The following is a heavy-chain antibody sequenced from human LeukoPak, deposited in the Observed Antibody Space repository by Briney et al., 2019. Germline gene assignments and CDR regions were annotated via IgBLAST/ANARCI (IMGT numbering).Heavy chain of an antibody. CDR3: ARSSSGYYYPYFDY. CDR1: GFTFSSYG. CDR2: IWYDGSNK. D-gene: IGHD3-22*01. J-gene: IGHJ4*02. V-gene: IGHV3-33*01. Sequence: PGGSLRPSCAASGFTFSSYGMHWVRQAPGKGLEWVAVIWYDGSNKYYADSVKGRFTISRDNSKNTLYLQMNSLRAEDTAVYYCARSSSGYYYPYFDYWGQGTLVTVSS.